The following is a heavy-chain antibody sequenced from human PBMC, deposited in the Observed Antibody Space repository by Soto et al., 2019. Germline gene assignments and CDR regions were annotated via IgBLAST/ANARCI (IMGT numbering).Heavy chain of an antibody. CDR1: GFTLSRHT. Sequence: LRLSCAASGFTLSRHTVNWVRQAPGKGLEWVSFIGSRTSDIYYADSVKGRFTISRDNAKNSLYLDLTRLRAEDTAVYFCVRDYYDTSGYPNTFDMWGQGTMVTVSS. V-gene: IGHV3-21*01. CDR2: IGSRTSDI. D-gene: IGHD3-22*01. J-gene: IGHJ3*02. CDR3: VRDYYDTSGYPNTFDM.